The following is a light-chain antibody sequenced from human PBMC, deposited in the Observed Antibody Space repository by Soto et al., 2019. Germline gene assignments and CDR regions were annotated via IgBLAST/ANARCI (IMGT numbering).Light chain of an antibody. CDR1: QSISSW. Sequence: DIQMTQSPSTLSASVGDRVTITCRASQSISSWLAWYQQKPGKAPNLLIYKASSLESGVPSRFSGSGSGTEFTLTSSSLQPDDFATYSCQQYHNYPCTFGQGTKVEI. CDR3: QQYHNYPCT. CDR2: KAS. V-gene: IGKV1-5*03. J-gene: IGKJ1*01.